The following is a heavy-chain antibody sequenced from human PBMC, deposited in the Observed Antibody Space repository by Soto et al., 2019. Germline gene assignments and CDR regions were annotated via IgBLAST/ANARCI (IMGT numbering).Heavy chain of an antibody. D-gene: IGHD2-15*01. CDR2: INPSGGST. CDR1: GYIFTNYY. CDR3: ARGSRYSDYYYYCGMDV. V-gene: IGHV1-46*01. J-gene: IGHJ6*02. Sequence: ASVKVSCKASGYIFTNYYIHWVRQAPGQGLEWLGIINPSGGSTTYAQKFQGRVTMTRDTSSTIVYMELSSLRSEDTAVYFCARGSRYSDYYYYCGMDVWGQGTTVTVSS.